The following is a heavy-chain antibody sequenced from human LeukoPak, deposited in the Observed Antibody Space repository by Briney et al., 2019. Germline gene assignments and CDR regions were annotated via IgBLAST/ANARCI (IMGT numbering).Heavy chain of an antibody. CDR1: GGSISSYY. CDR3: ARGRGSTVINDY. CDR2: IYYSGST. D-gene: IGHD4-23*01. Sequence: SETLSLTCTVSGGSISSYYWSWIRQPPGKGLEWIGYIYYSGSTNYNPSLKSRVTISVDTSKNQFSLKLSSVTAADTAVCYCARGRGSTVINDYWGQGTLVTVSS. V-gene: IGHV4-59*01. J-gene: IGHJ4*02.